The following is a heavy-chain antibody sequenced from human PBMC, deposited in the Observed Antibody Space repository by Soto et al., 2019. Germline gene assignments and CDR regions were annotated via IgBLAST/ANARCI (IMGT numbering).Heavy chain of an antibody. V-gene: IGHV4-59*08. D-gene: IGHD1-1*01. J-gene: IGHJ4*02. CDR2: IYYSGGT. Sequence: QVQLQESGPGLVKPSETLSLTCTVSGGSISSYYWSWIRQPPGKGLEWIGYIYYSGGTNYNPSLKSRVTISVDTSKNQFSLKLSSGTAADTAVYYCARHGRGGLLDYWGQGTLVTVSS. CDR1: GGSISSYY. CDR3: ARHGRGGLLDY.